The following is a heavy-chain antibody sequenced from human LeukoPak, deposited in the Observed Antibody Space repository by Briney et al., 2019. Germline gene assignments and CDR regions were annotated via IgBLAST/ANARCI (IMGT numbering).Heavy chain of an antibody. CDR1: GGSISGSSYY. D-gene: IGHD6-19*01. CDR3: ARARAVAGPFDY. J-gene: IGHJ4*02. Sequence: SETLSLACTVSGGSISGSSYYWGWIRQPPGKGLEWIGSIYYSGSTYYNPSLKSRVTISVDTSKNQFSLKLSSVTAADTAVYYCARARAVAGPFDYWGQGTLVTVSS. V-gene: IGHV4-39*07. CDR2: IYYSGST.